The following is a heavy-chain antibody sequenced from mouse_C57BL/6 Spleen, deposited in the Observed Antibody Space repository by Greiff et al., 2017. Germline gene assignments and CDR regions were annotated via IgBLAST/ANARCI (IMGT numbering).Heavy chain of an antibody. CDR3: VRQYSNYFDY. CDR2: IRSKSNNYAT. J-gene: IGHJ2*01. CDR1: GFSFNTYA. V-gene: IGHV10-1*01. Sequence: EAGGGLVQSKGSLKLSCAASGFSFNTYAMNWVRQAPGKGLEWVARIRSKSNNYATYYADSVKDRFTISRDDSESMLYLQMNNLKTEDTAMYYCVRQYSNYFDYWGQGTTLTVSS. D-gene: IGHD2-5*01.